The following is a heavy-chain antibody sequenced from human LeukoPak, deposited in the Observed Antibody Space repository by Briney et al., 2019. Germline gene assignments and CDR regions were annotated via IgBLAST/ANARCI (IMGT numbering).Heavy chain of an antibody. CDR2: FDPEDGET. V-gene: IGHV1-24*01. D-gene: IGHD3-10*01. J-gene: IGHJ5*02. CDR1: GYTLTELS. Sequence: ASVKVSCKVSGYTLTELSMHWVRQAPGKGLEWMGGFDPEDGETIYAQKFQGRVTMTEDTSTDTAYMELSSLRSEDTAVYYCARTYYYGSGSYDWFDPWGQGTLVTVSS. CDR3: ARTYYYGSGSYDWFDP.